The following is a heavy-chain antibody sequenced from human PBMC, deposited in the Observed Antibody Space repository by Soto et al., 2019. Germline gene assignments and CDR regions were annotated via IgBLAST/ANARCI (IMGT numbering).Heavy chain of an antibody. CDR2: INPSGGST. Sequence: VASVKVSCKASGYTSTSYYMHWVRQAPGQGLEWMGIINPSGGSTSYAQKFQGRVTMTRDTSTSTVYMELSSLRSEDTAVYYCARAGLPYYYDSSGYYHPNWFDPWGQGALVTVSS. D-gene: IGHD3-22*01. V-gene: IGHV1-46*01. CDR1: GYTSTSYY. J-gene: IGHJ5*02. CDR3: ARAGLPYYYDSSGYYHPNWFDP.